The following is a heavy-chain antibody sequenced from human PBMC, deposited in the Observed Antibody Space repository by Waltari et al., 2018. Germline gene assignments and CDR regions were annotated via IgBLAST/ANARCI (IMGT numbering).Heavy chain of an antibody. CDR3: AKSGDNYVVYFDS. CDR1: GFTFSRYA. CDR2: ISDNSGST. J-gene: IGHJ4*02. V-gene: IGHV3-23*01. Sequence: EVRLLESGGGSVQPGGSLRLSCVGSGFTFSRYAMGWVRQAPGKGVEGVSGISDNSGSTYYADAVKGRFTISRDNFKNTLFLDLNSLRAEDTAAYYCAKSGDNYVVYFDSWGQGSLVSVSS. D-gene: IGHD1-1*01.